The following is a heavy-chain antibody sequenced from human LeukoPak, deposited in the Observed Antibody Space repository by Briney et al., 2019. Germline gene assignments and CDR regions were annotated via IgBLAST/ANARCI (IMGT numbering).Heavy chain of an antibody. J-gene: IGHJ4*02. CDR2: IKSKTDGGTT. V-gene: IGHV3-15*01. Sequence: PGGSLRLSCAASGFTFSNAWMSWVRQAPGKGLEWVGRIKSKTDGGTTDYAAPVKGRFTISRDDSKNTLYLEMNSLKTEDRAVYYCTTESRLRFLEWLLSGGSFDYWGQGTLVTVSS. D-gene: IGHD3-3*01. CDR3: TTESRLRFLEWLLSGGSFDY. CDR1: GFTFSNAW.